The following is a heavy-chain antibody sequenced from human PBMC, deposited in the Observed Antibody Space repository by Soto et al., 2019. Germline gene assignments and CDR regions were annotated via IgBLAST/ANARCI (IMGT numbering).Heavy chain of an antibody. V-gene: IGHV1-2*02. CDR2: INPNSGDT. J-gene: IGHJ6*02. CDR1: GYTFTGFY. Sequence: ASVKVSCKASGYTFTGFYVHWVRQAPGQGLEWMGWINPNSGDTYLAQRFQGRVTMNRDTSIGTAYMELRGLTSDDTAEYYCAKGGAIVAAGTRVYLYNAMDVWGQGTTVTVSS. D-gene: IGHD1-26*01. CDR3: AKGGAIVAAGTRVYLYNAMDV.